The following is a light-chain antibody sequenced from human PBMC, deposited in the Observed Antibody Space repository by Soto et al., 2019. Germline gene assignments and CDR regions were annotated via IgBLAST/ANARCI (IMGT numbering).Light chain of an antibody. V-gene: IGKV1-39*01. Sequence: DIQMTQSPSSLSASVGDRVIITCRASQSMSIYLNWYQQKTGKAPKLLIYGASSLQSGVPSRFSGSGSGTDFTLTISSLQPKDFATYYCQQSFSTPRTFGQGTKVEIK. CDR2: GAS. CDR3: QQSFSTPRT. CDR1: QSMSIY. J-gene: IGKJ1*01.